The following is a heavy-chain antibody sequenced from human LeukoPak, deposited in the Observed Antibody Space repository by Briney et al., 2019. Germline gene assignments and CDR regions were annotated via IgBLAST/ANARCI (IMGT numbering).Heavy chain of an antibody. Sequence: GGSLRLSCAASGFTFSSYGMHWVRHAPGKGLEWVAFIRYDGSNKFHADSVKGRFTISKDNSKNTLCLQMNSLRAEDTAVYYCARDAYSSSCFDYWGQGTLVTVSS. CDR1: GFTFSSYG. J-gene: IGHJ4*02. CDR2: IRYDGSNK. D-gene: IGHD6-13*01. CDR3: ARDAYSSSCFDY. V-gene: IGHV3-30*02.